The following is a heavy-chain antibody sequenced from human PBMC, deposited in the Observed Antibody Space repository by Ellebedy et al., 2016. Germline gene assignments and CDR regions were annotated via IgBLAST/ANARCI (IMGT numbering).Heavy chain of an antibody. CDR1: GFTFSSYW. Sequence: GESLKISXAASGFTFSSYWMHWVRQAPGKGLVWVSRINSDGSSTSYADSVKGRFTISRDNAKNTLYLQMNSLRAEDTAVYYCARGDFWTRYYFDYWGQGTLVTVSS. J-gene: IGHJ4*02. CDR2: INSDGSST. D-gene: IGHD3-3*01. CDR3: ARGDFWTRYYFDY. V-gene: IGHV3-74*01.